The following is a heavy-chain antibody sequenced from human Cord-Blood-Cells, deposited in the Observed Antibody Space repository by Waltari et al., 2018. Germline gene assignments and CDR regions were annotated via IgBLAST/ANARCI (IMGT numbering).Heavy chain of an antibody. D-gene: IGHD2-2*01. CDR2: DSPILGTA. V-gene: IGHV1-69*01. CDR3: ARASLNVVVPAAIGSSFDY. CDR1: GGTFSSYA. Sequence: QVQLVQSGAEVKKPGSSVKVSCKASGGTFSSYAISWVRQAPGQGLEWMGGDSPILGTANHPKEFQGRVTITAYESTSTAYMERSSLRSEETAVYYCARASLNVVVPAAIGSSFDYWGQGTLVTVSS. J-gene: IGHJ4*02.